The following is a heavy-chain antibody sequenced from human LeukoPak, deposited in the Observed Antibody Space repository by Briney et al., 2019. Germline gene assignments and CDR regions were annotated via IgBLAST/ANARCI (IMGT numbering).Heavy chain of an antibody. CDR1: GGSIGRYC. J-gene: IGHJ4*02. CDR3: VRLVVDSRGIKEVAVEN. D-gene: IGHD2-21*01. Sequence: PSETLSLTCSVSGGSIGRYCCSWIRQPPGGGLEWIGYIYKSGTTNYNPSLKSRITMSMDTSKNQFSLKLTSVTAADTAVYYCVRLVVDSRGIKEVAVENWGQGTLVTVSS. V-gene: IGHV4-59*08. CDR2: IYKSGTT.